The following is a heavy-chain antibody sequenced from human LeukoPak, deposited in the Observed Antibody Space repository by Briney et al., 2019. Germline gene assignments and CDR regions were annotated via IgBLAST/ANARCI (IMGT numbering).Heavy chain of an antibody. D-gene: IGHD2/OR15-2a*01. CDR2: ISYCGTP. Sequence: SETLSLTCGVYGDSFSGFYWTWVRQAPGKGLEWIGEISYCGTPRYNPSLNSRITITLDTSKKQISLNLSPVTAADTAVYYCVRGNVKHYHSVADEYYYYMDVWGKRTAVIVTS. V-gene: IGHV4-34*01. CDR1: GDSFSGFY. J-gene: IGHJ6*03. CDR3: VRGNVKHYHSVADEYYYYMDV.